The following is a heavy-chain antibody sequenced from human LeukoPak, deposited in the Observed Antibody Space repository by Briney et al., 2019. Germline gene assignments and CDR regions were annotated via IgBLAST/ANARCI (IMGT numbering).Heavy chain of an antibody. CDR1: GFTFSSYS. CDR3: ARDLLGTVTTFHAFDI. V-gene: IGHV3-21*01. D-gene: IGHD4-17*01. J-gene: IGHJ3*02. Sequence: GRSLRLSCAASGFTFSSYSMNWVRQAPGKRLEWVSSISSSSSYIYYADSVKGRFTISRDNAKNSLYLQMNSLRAEDTAVYYCARDLLGTVTTFHAFDIWGQGTMVTVSS. CDR2: ISSSSSYI.